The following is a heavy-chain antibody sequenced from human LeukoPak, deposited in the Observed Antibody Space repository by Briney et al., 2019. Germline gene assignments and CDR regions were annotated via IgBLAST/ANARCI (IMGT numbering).Heavy chain of an antibody. D-gene: IGHD1-26*01. CDR2: ISGSGGST. V-gene: IGHV3-23*01. CDR3: AKRVVGATLGAFDI. J-gene: IGHJ3*02. Sequence: GSLRLSCAASGFTFSSYAMSWVRQAPGRGLDWVSAISGSGGSTYYADSVKGRFTISRDNSKNTLYLQMNSLRAEDTAVYYCAKRVVGATLGAFDIWGQGTMVTVSS. CDR1: GFTFSSYA.